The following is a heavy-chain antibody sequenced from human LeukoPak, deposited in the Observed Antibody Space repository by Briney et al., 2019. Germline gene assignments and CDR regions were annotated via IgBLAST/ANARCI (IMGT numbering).Heavy chain of an antibody. D-gene: IGHD3-9*01. CDR1: GFTFSSYG. J-gene: IGHJ3*02. Sequence: PGGSLRLSCAASGFTFSSYGMHWVRQAPGKGLEWVAVISYDGSNKYYADSVKGRFTISRDNSKNTLYLQMNSLRAEDTAVYYCAKADLRLGDAFDIWGQGTMVTVSS. CDR3: AKADLRLGDAFDI. V-gene: IGHV3-30*18. CDR2: ISYDGSNK.